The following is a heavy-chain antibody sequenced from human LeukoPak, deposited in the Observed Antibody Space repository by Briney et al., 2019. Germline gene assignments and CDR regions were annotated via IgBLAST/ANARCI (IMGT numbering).Heavy chain of an antibody. J-gene: IGHJ4*02. Sequence: SETLSLTCIVSGGSVSSGSYYWSWIRQPPGKGLEWIGYIDYSGSTNYNPSLKSRVTISVDTSKNQFSLELSSVTAADTAVYYCAREGAISVLDYWGQGTLVTVSS. CDR3: AREGAISVLDY. V-gene: IGHV4-61*01. D-gene: IGHD3-3*01. CDR1: GGSVSSGSYY. CDR2: IDYSGST.